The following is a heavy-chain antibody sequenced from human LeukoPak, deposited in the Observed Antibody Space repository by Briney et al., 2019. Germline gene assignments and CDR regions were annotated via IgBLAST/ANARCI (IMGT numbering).Heavy chain of an antibody. D-gene: IGHD2-15*01. Sequence: PGRSLRLSCAASGFTFSSYAMHWVRQAPGKGLEWVAVISYDGSINFYAASVKGRFTISRDNSKDTLYLQMNSLRAEDTALYFCARDRRYCGGGSCYFDYFFDYWGQGTLVTVSS. CDR3: ARDRRYCGGGSCYFDYFFDY. CDR2: ISYDGSIN. J-gene: IGHJ4*02. V-gene: IGHV3-30-3*01. CDR1: GFTFSSYA.